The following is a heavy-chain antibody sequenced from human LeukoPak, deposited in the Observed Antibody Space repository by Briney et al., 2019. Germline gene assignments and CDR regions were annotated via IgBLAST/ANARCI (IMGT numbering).Heavy chain of an antibody. Sequence: ASVKVSCKASGYTFTGYYMHWVRQAPGQGLEWMGWINPNSGGTNYAQKFQGRVTMTRDTSISTAYMELSRLRSDDTAVYYCASSRAGAGGAFDIWGQGTMVTVSS. CDR3: ASSRAGAGGAFDI. J-gene: IGHJ3*02. V-gene: IGHV1-2*02. D-gene: IGHD3-10*01. CDR1: GYTFTGYY. CDR2: INPNSGGT.